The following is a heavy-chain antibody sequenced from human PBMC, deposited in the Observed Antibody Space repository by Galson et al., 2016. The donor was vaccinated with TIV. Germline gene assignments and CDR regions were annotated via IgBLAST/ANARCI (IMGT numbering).Heavy chain of an antibody. CDR1: GYTVTTYY. CDR2: INPSGGGT. V-gene: IGHV1-46*01. D-gene: IGHD2-21*02. Sequence: SVKVSCKAFGYTVTTYYIHWVRQGPGQGLEWMGIINPSGGGTTSAQNFQGRITRTRDTSTGTVYMALSSLRSEDTAVYYCASSQSCGGDCYYFDYWGRGTLVTVSS. J-gene: IGHJ4*02. CDR3: ASSQSCGGDCYYFDY.